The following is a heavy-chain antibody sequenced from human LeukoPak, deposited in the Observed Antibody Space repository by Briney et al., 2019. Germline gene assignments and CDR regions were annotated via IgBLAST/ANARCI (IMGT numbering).Heavy chain of an antibody. J-gene: IGHJ4*02. Sequence: ASVKVSCKVSRYTLTELSMHWVRQAPGKGLEWMGGFDPEDGETIYAQKFQGRVTMTEDTSTDTAYMELSSLRSEDTAVYYCARGGSSYNDEHEEFDYWGQGTVVTVSS. CDR3: ARGGSSYNDEHEEFDY. CDR2: FDPEDGET. CDR1: RYTLTELS. V-gene: IGHV1-24*01. D-gene: IGHD3-22*01.